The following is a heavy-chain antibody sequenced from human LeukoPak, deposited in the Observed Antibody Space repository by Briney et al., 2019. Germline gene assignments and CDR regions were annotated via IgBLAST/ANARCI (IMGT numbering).Heavy chain of an antibody. D-gene: IGHD1-1*01. Sequence: SETLSLTCIVSGGSISSYYWSWIRQPAGKGLEWVGRIYTSGSTNYNPSLKSRITMSVDTSKNQFSLKLSSVTAADTAVYYCARGPGPLQLERLEAFDIWGQGTMVTVSS. CDR1: GGSISSYY. V-gene: IGHV4-4*07. CDR2: IYTSGST. J-gene: IGHJ3*02. CDR3: ARGPGPLQLERLEAFDI.